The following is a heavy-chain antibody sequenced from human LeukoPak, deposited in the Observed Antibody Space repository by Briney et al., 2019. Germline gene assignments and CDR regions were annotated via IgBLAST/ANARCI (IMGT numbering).Heavy chain of an antibody. CDR2: ISTHNGDT. Sequence: ASVKVSCKASGYTFTSYGISCVRQAPGQGLEWMGWISTHNGDTNYAQKFQGRVTMTTDTSTSTAYMELRSLRSDDTAVYYCAREIYGSNERPYYAMDVWGQGTTVTVSS. D-gene: IGHD4-23*01. J-gene: IGHJ6*02. CDR3: AREIYGSNERPYYAMDV. CDR1: GYTFTSYG. V-gene: IGHV1-18*01.